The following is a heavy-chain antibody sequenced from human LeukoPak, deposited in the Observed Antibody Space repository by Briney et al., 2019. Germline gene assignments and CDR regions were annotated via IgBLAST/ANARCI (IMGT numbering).Heavy chain of an antibody. V-gene: IGHV3-43*01. CDR3: AKLSGSGTFYAYLDS. CDR2: ISWDGQMS. CDR1: GFKFEEFS. J-gene: IGHJ4*02. Sequence: GGSLRLSCAAAGFKFEEFSMTWVRQVPGKAPEWVSLISWDGQMSFYADSVRGRFTVSRDNSRDSVYLQMTGLTTEDTAFYYCAKLSGSGTFYAYLDSWGQGTPVTVSS. D-gene: IGHD3-10*01.